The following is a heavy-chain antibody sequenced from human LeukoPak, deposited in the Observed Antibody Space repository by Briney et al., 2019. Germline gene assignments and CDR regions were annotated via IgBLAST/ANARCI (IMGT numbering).Heavy chain of an antibody. V-gene: IGHV3-23*01. CDR1: GITLSNYG. J-gene: IGHJ4*02. CDR2: ISDSGGRT. D-gene: IGHD3-22*01. Sequence: GGSLRLSRAVSGITLSNYGMSWVRQAPGKGLEWVAGISDSGGRTNYADSVKGRFTISRDNPKNTLYLQMNSLRTEDTAVYFCAKRGVVIRVILVGFHKEAYYFDSWGQGALVTVSS. CDR3: AKRGVVIRVILVGFHKEAYYFDS.